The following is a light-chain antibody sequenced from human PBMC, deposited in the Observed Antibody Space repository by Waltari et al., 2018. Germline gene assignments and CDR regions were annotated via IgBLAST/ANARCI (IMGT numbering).Light chain of an antibody. CDR3: CSYAGRGTYV. V-gene: IGLV2-23*02. CDR2: EVF. Sequence: QSALTQPASVSGTPGQSITISCSGTTRDVGRYDLVPWYQQHPGEAPTLPICEVFKRPPDTSSRFSGAKSGSTASLTISGLQAEDEADYYCCSYAGRGTYVFGSGTKVTVL. CDR1: TRDVGRYDL. J-gene: IGLJ1*01.